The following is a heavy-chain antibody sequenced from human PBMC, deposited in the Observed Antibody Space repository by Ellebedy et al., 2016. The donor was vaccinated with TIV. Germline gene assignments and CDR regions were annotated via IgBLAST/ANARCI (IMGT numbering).Heavy chain of an antibody. CDR1: GYTFTGYY. V-gene: IGHV1-2*02. CDR2: INPNSGGT. D-gene: IGHD6-19*01. Sequence: AASVKVSCKASGYTFTGYYMHWVRQAPGQGLEWMGWINPNSGGTNYAQKFQGRVTMTRDTSISTAYMELSRLRSDDTAVYYCARDKGLGYSSGWYDYWGQGTLVTVSS. CDR3: ARDKGLGYSSGWYDY. J-gene: IGHJ4*02.